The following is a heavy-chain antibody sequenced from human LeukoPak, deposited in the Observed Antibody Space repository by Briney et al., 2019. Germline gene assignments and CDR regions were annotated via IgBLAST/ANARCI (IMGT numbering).Heavy chain of an antibody. D-gene: IGHD3-10*01. V-gene: IGHV5-51*01. CDR3: ARTTMVRGVIDGMDV. CDR1: GYSFTSYW. CDR2: IHPGDSDT. J-gene: IGHJ6*04. Sequence: GESLKISCKGSGYSFTSYWIGWVRQMPGKGLEWMGIIHPGDSDTRYSPSFQGQVTISADKSISTAYLQWSSLKASDTAMYYCARTTMVRGVIDGMDVWGKGTTVTVSS.